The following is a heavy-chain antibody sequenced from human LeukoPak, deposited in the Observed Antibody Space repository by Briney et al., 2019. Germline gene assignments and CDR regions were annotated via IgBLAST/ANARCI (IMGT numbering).Heavy chain of an antibody. D-gene: IGHD3-10*01. V-gene: IGHV3-74*01. CDR3: ASTYYYGSGSYYIYYYGMDV. J-gene: IGHJ6*04. CDR1: GFTFSSYW. Sequence: GGSLRLSCAASGFTFSSYWMHWVRQALGKGLVWVSRINSDGSSTSYADSVKGRFTISRDNAKNTLYLQMNSLRAEDTAVYYCASTYYYGSGSYYIYYYGMDVWGKGPTVTVSS. CDR2: INSDGSST.